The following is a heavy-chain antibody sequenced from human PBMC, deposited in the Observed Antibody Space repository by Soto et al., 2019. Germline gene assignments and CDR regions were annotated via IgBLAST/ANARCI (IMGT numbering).Heavy chain of an antibody. CDR1: GGSISSYY. J-gene: IGHJ3*02. Sequence: QVQLQESGPGLVKPSETLSLTCTVSGGSISSYYWNWIRQPPGKGLEWIGYIYYSGSTNYNPSLKSRVTXXXXTXRXXXXLXLSSVTAADTAXYYCARRWGGVFDIWGQGTMVTVSS. D-gene: IGHD1-26*01. CDR2: IYYSGST. CDR3: ARRWGGVFDI. V-gene: IGHV4-59*08.